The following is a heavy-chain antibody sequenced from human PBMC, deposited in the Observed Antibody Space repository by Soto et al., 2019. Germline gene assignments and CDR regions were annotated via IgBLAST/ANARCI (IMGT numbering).Heavy chain of an antibody. J-gene: IGHJ6*02. CDR2: IIPIFGTA. Sequence: GASVKVSCKASGGTFSSYAISWVRQAPGQGLEWMGGIIPIFGTANYAQKLQGRVTITADKSTSTAYMELSSLRSEDTAVYYCARGRYGRPYYYYCGMDVWGQGTTVTVSS. CDR1: GGTFSSYA. V-gene: IGHV1-69*06. CDR3: ARGRYGRPYYYYCGMDV. D-gene: IGHD1-20*01.